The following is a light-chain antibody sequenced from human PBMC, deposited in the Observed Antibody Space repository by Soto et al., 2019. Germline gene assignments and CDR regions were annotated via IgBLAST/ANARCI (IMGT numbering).Light chain of an antibody. V-gene: IGKV3-15*01. CDR1: QSVSSN. Sequence: EIVLTQCPGTLSLSPGERATLSCRASQSVSSNLAWYQQKPGQAPRLLIYGASTRATGIPARFSGSGSGTEFTLTISSLQSEDFAVYYCQQYNNWPTWTFGQGTKVDIK. CDR3: QQYNNWPTWT. J-gene: IGKJ1*01. CDR2: GAS.